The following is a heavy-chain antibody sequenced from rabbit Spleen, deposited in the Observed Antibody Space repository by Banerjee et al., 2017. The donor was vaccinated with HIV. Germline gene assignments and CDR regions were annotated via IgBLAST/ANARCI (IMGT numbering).Heavy chain of an antibody. CDR3: ARNYVNAFDP. CDR1: GLDFGINYW. Sequence: QEQLKETGGGLVQPGGSLTLTCKASGLDFGINYWICWVRQAPGKGLEWIACIDTNDGDTDYANWPKGRFTISKTSSTTVTLQMTSLTAADTATYFCARNYVNAFDPWGQGTLVTVS. D-gene: IGHD1-1*01. V-gene: IGHV1S45*01. J-gene: IGHJ2*01. CDR2: IDTNDGDT.